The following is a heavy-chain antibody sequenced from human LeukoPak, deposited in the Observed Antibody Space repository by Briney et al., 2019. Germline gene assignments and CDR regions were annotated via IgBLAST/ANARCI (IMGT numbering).Heavy chain of an antibody. V-gene: IGHV1-2*02. CDR3: ARDPGLRFLEWYFDY. J-gene: IGHJ4*02. Sequence: ASVKVSCKASGYTFTGYYIHWVRQAPGQGLEWMGWINPNSGGTNYAQKFQGRVTMTRDTSISTAYMELSRLTSDDTAVYYCARDPGLRFLEWYFDYWGQGTLVTVSS. D-gene: IGHD3-3*01. CDR2: INPNSGGT. CDR1: GYTFTGYY.